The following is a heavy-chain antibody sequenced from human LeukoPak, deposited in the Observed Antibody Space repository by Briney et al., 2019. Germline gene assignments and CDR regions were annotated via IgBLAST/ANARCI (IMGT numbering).Heavy chain of an antibody. CDR1: GYSISTSYY. Sequence: SETLSLTCTVSGYSISTSYYWGWIRQPPGKGLEWIGSIYHSGNTYYNPSLKSRVTISVDTSKNQFSLKLSSVTAADRAVYYCARVASTRWLRFVRWFDPWGQGTLVTVSS. CDR2: IYHSGNT. D-gene: IGHD5-24*01. J-gene: IGHJ5*02. V-gene: IGHV4-38-2*02. CDR3: ARVASTRWLRFVRWFDP.